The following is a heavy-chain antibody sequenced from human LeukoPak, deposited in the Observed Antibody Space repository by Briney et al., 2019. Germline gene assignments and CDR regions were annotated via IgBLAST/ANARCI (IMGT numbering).Heavy chain of an antibody. CDR1: GITLSNYG. CDR3: TRDNRYYY. V-gene: IGHV3-7*01. Sequence: GGSLRLSCAVSGITLSNYGMSWVRQAPGKGLEWVANIKEDGSEKYYEDSVKGRFTISRDNAKNLVYLQMNSLRAEDTAVYYCTRDNRYYYWGQGTVVTVSS. D-gene: IGHD2-21*01. CDR2: IKEDGSEK. J-gene: IGHJ4*02.